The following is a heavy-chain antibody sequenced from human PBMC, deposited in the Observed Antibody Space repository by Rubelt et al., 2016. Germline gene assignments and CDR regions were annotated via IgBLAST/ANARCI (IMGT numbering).Heavy chain of an antibody. CDR1: GYTFTSYG. Sequence: QVQLVQSGAEVKKPGASVKVSCKASGYTFTSYGISWVRQAPGQGLEWMGWISAYNGNTNYAQKRQGRVTMTTDTSTSTAYMERRSLRSDDTAVYYCASDADYYDSSGYYPYWGQGTLVTVSS. D-gene: IGHD3-22*01. J-gene: IGHJ4*02. V-gene: IGHV1-18*01. CDR2: ISAYNGNT. CDR3: ASDADYYDSSGYYPY.